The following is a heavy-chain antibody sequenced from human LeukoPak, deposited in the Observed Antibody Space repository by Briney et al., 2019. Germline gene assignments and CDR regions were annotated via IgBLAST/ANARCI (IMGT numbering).Heavy chain of an antibody. CDR2: ISGSGGST. J-gene: IGHJ4*02. D-gene: IGHD1-26*01. CDR1: GFTFSSYA. CDR3: AKSLSGSLVGATTN. V-gene: IGHV3-23*01. Sequence: GGSLRLSCAASGFTFSSYAMSWVRQAPGKGLEWVSAISGSGGSTYYADCVKGRFTISRDNSKNTLCLQMNSLRAEDTAVYYCAKSLSGSLVGATTNWGQGTLVTVSS.